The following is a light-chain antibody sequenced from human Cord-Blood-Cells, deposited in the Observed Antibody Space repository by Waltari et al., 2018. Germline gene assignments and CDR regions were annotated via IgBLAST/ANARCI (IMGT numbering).Light chain of an antibody. J-gene: IGLJ3*02. CDR3: SSYTSSSTWV. CDR1: SSDVGGYNY. V-gene: IGLV2-14*01. Sequence: QSALTQPASVSGSPGQSITISCTGTSSDVGGYNYVPWSQQHPGKAPKPMIYDVSKRPSGVSNRFSASKAGNTASLTISGLQAEDEADYYCSSYTSSSTWVFGGGTKLTVL. CDR2: DVS.